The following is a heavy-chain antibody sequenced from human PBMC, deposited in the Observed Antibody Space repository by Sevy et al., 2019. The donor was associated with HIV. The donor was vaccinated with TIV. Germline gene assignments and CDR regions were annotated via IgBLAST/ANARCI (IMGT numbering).Heavy chain of an antibody. V-gene: IGHV3-53*01. J-gene: IGHJ3*02. CDR2: IYSGGGT. CDR1: GFTVSSNY. Sequence: GGSLRLSCAVSGFTVSSNYMSWVRQAPGNGPEWVSIIYSGGGTYYADSVKGRFTISRDNSKNTLYLEMNSLRADDTGVYYCAGARGRWLQPDAFDIWGQGTIVTVSS. CDR3: AGARGRWLQPDAFDI. D-gene: IGHD3-16*01.